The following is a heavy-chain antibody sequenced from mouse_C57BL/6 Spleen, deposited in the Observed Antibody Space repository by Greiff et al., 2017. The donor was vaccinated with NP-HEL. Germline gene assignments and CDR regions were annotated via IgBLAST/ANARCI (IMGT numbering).Heavy chain of an antibody. CDR3: ASNYVFYAMDY. Sequence: VQLQQSGPELVKPGASVKISCKASGYTFTDYYMNWVKQSHGKSLEWIGDINPNNGGTSYNQKFKGKATLTVDKSSSTAYMELRSLTSEDSAVYYCASNYVFYAMDYWGQGTSVTVSS. J-gene: IGHJ4*01. CDR2: INPNNGGT. V-gene: IGHV1-26*01. CDR1: GYTFTDYY. D-gene: IGHD2-1*01.